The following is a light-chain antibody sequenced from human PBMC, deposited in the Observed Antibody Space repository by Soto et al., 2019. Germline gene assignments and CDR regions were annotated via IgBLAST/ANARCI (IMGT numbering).Light chain of an antibody. Sequence: QSALTQPPSASGSPGQSVTISCTGTSSDVGGYNYVSWYQQHPGKAPKLIIYEVSKRPSGVPDRFSGSKSGNTASLTVSGLQAEDEADYYCSSYAGNNHLQFGGGTQLTVL. J-gene: IGLJ2*01. V-gene: IGLV2-8*01. CDR3: SSYAGNNHLQ. CDR2: EVS. CDR1: SSDVGGYNY.